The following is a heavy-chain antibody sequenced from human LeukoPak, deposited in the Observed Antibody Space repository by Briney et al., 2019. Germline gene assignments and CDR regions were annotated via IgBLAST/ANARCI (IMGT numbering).Heavy chain of an antibody. CDR2: FDPEDGET. CDR3: ATVARRGRRYGDYWFDP. D-gene: IGHD4-17*01. CDR1: GYTLTELS. J-gene: IGHJ5*02. V-gene: IGHV1-24*01. Sequence: ASVKVSCKVSGYTLTELSMHWVRQAPGKGLEWMGGFDPEDGETIYAQKFQGRVTMTEDTSTDTAYMELGSLRSEDTAVYYCATVARRGRRYGDYWFDPWGQGTLVTVSS.